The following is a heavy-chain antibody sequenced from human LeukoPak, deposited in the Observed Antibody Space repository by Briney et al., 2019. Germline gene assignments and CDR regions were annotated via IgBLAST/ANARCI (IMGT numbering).Heavy chain of an antibody. CDR2: ISSSGSTI. D-gene: IGHD6-19*01. Sequence: GGSLRLSCAASGFTFSDYYMSWIRQAPGKGLEWVSYISSSGSTIYYADSVKGRFTISRDNSKNTLHLQMSSLRADDTAIYYCAKDGGGWYTSGWYYFDYWGQGTLVTASS. CDR3: AKDGGGWYTSGWYYFDY. J-gene: IGHJ4*02. V-gene: IGHV3-11*01. CDR1: GFTFSDYY.